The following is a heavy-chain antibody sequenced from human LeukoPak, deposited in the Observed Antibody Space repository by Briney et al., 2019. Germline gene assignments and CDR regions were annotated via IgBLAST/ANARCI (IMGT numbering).Heavy chain of an antibody. D-gene: IGHD1/OR15-1a*01. CDR1: GGSISSGSYY. CDR3: ARDEGNKGDAYFDY. V-gene: IGHV4-61*02. Sequence: SETLSLTCTVSGGSISSGSYYLSWIRQPAGKGLEWIGRIYTSGSTNYNPSLKSRVTISVDTSKNQFSLKLSSVTAADTAVYYCARDEGNKGDAYFDYWGQGTLVTVSS. J-gene: IGHJ4*02. CDR2: IYTSGST.